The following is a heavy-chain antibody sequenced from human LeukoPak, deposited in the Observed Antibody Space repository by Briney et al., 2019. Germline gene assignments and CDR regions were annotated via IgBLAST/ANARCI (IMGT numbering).Heavy chain of an antibody. CDR2: INRDGSEK. D-gene: IGHD2/OR15-2a*01. J-gene: IGHJ4*02. CDR3: AKLGPYCNSNYCPALDY. CDR1: GFTFSTYW. Sequence: PGGSLRLSCAASGFTFSTYWMSWVRQAPGKGLEWVANINRDGSEKYYGDSVKGRLTISRDNAENSLFLQMNSLRADDTAVYYCAKLGPYCNSNYCPALDYWGQGALVTVSS. V-gene: IGHV3-7*01.